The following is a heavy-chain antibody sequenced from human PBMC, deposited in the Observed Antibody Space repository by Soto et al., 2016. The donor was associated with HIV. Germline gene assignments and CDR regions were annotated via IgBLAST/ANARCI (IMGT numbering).Heavy chain of an antibody. D-gene: IGHD3-22*01. CDR2: IYYSGST. Sequence: QVQLEESGPGLVKPSETLSLTCNVSGASINKYYWSWIRQPPGKGLEWIGHIYYSGSTNYNFSLKSRVTILVDTSQSQISLKMRSVTAADTAIYYCARVSGDHDIFXAILEYFMDSWGKGTTVTVSS. V-gene: IGHV4-59*12. CDR3: ARVSGDHDIFXAILEYFMDS. J-gene: IGHJ6*03. CDR1: GASINKYY.